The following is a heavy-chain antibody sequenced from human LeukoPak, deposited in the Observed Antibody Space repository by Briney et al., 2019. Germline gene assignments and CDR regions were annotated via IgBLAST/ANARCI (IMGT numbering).Heavy chain of an antibody. D-gene: IGHD2-8*01. CDR3: ARGFNGLSTAALSL. CDR2: INPNTGDT. J-gene: IGHJ1*01. CDR1: GYTFTSYG. Sequence: AASVKVSCKASGYTFTSYGISWVRQAPGQGLEWMGWINPNTGDTRFTQKFQAWVTMTRDTSISTAYMELRNLRSADTAMYFCARGFNGLSTAALSLWGQGTLVTVSS. V-gene: IGHV1-2*04.